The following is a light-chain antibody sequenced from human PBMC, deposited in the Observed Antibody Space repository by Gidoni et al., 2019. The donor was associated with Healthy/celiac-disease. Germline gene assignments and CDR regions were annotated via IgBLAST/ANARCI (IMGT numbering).Light chain of an antibody. CDR1: QGISSY. J-gene: IGKJ2*01. Sequence: ALRMTQSPSSFSASTGDRVTITCRASQGISSYLAWYQQKPGKAPKLLIYAASTLQSGVPARFSGSGSGTDFTLTISCLQSEDVAIYYCQQYYSYPRTFGQGTKLEIK. CDR2: AAS. V-gene: IGKV1-8*01. CDR3: QQYYSYPRT.